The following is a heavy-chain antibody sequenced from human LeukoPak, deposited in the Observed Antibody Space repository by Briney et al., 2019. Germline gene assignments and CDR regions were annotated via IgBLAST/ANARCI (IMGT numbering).Heavy chain of an antibody. D-gene: IGHD6-6*01. J-gene: IGHJ4*02. CDR2: VNHSGTT. CDR1: GGSFSGYF. Sequence: SETLSLNCAGYGGSFSGYFWDWVRQPQGQGLEWIGEVNHSGTTNYNPSLESRIIISADTSKNQFSLKLTSVTAADTAVYYWARESDYTSSSDYWGQGTLVAVSA. V-gene: IGHV4-34*01. CDR3: ARESDYTSSSDY.